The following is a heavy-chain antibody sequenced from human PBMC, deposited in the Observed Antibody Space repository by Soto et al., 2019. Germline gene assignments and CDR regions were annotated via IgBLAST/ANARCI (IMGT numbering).Heavy chain of an antibody. CDR1: GGSISSSSYY. D-gene: IGHD6-19*01. Sequence: SETLSLTCTVSGGSISSSSYYWGWIRQPPGKGLEWIGSIYYSGSTYYNPSLKSRVTISVDTSKIQFSLKLSSVTAADTAVYYCARQEQSSGWYAYRFDPRGQGTLVTVSS. J-gene: IGHJ5*02. CDR3: ARQEQSSGWYAYRFDP. CDR2: IYYSGST. V-gene: IGHV4-39*01.